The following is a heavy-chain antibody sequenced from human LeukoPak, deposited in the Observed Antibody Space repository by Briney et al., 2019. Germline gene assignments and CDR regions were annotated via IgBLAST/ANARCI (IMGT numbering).Heavy chain of an antibody. CDR3: AKDPHFDSSGYYS. Sequence: GGSLRLSCTASGFTFSNYAMSWVRQAPGKGLEWVSAISGSGGSTYYADSVKGRFTISRDNSKNTLYLQMNSLRAEDTAVYYCAKDPHFDSSGYYSWGQGTLVTVSS. J-gene: IGHJ4*02. D-gene: IGHD3-22*01. V-gene: IGHV3-23*01. CDR2: ISGSGGST. CDR1: GFTFSNYA.